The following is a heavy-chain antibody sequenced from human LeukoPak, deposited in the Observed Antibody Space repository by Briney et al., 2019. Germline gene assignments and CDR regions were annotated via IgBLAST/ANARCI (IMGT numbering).Heavy chain of an antibody. CDR1: GYGFTSYW. CDR3: ARGVVVVPAATRGFWFDP. V-gene: IGHV5-51*01. J-gene: IGHJ5*02. D-gene: IGHD2-2*01. CDR2: IYPGDSDT. Sequence: GGSLEISWKGSGYGFTSYWIGGGRPMPGKGVEWMGIIYPGDSDTRYSPSFQGQVTISADKSISTAYLQWSSLKASDTAMYYCARGVVVVPAATRGFWFDPWGQGTLVTVSS.